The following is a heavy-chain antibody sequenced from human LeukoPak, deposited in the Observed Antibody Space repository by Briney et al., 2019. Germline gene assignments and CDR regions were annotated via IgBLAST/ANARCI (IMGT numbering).Heavy chain of an antibody. J-gene: IGHJ3*02. CDR3: ARDNFSPITIFGVVILDAFDI. CDR1: GYTFTDYY. Sequence: ASVKVSCKASGYTFTDYYIHWVRQAPGQGLEWMGWISAYNGNTNYAQKLQGRVTMTTDTSTSTAYMELRSLRSDDTAVYYCARDNFSPITIFGVVILDAFDIWGQGTMVTVSS. V-gene: IGHV1-18*04. D-gene: IGHD3-3*01. CDR2: ISAYNGNT.